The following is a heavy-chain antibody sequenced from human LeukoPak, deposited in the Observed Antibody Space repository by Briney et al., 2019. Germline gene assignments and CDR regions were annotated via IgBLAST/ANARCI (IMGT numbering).Heavy chain of an antibody. Sequence: SETLSLTCTVSGGSISSGGYYWSWIRQHPGKGLEWIGYIYYSGSTYYNPSLKSRVTISVDTSKNQFSLKLSSVTAADTAVYYCARDRLATTNWFDPWGQGTLVTVSS. J-gene: IGHJ5*02. CDR3: ARDRLATTNWFDP. D-gene: IGHD5-12*01. V-gene: IGHV4-31*03. CDR1: GGSISSGGYY. CDR2: IYYSGST.